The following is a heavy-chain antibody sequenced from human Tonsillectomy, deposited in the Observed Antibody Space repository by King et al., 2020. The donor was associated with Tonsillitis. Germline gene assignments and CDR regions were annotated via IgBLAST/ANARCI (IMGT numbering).Heavy chain of an antibody. CDR3: ARGRGISPWGGSGTSYFDY. CDR2: IYYSGST. CDR1: GGSIRSYY. D-gene: IGHD3-10*01. Sequence: QLQESGPGLVKPSETLSLTCTVSGGSIRSYYWNWVRQPPGKGLERIGDIYYSGSTNYNPSLKSRVTISVDTSKNQFSLKLSSVTAADTAVYYCARGRGISPWGGSGTSYFDYWGQGTLVTVSS. V-gene: IGHV4-59*01. J-gene: IGHJ4*02.